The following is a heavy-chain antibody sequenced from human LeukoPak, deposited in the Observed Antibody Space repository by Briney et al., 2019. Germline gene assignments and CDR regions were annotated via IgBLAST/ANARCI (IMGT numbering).Heavy chain of an antibody. J-gene: IGHJ4*02. CDR1: GDSITNTYY. CDR3: ARGDRISVARVFDY. D-gene: IGHD6-19*01. V-gene: IGHV4-39*07. CDR2: TYYGGST. Sequence: SETLSLTCTVSGDSITNTYYWAWIRQPPGRGLEWIASTYYGGSTYYNPSLKSRVTISLDTSKNQFSLRLSSVTAADTAVYYCARGDRISVARVFDYWGQGTLVTVSS.